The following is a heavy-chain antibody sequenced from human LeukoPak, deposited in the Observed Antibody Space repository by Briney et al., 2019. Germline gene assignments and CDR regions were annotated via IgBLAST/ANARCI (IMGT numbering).Heavy chain of an antibody. CDR2: IYYSGST. J-gene: IGHJ4*02. Sequence: SETLSLTCAVAGGSISSYYWNWIRQPPGKGLEWIGYIYYSGSTNYNPSLKSRVTISIDTSKNQLSLQLRSVTAADTAVYYCATDVRGLVPYYFDLWGQGTLVTVSS. V-gene: IGHV4-59*01. CDR1: GGSISSYY. CDR3: ATDVRGLVPYYFDL. D-gene: IGHD3-10*02.